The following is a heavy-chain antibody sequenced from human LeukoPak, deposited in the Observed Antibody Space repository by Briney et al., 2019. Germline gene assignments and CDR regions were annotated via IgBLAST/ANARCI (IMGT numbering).Heavy chain of an antibody. D-gene: IGHD6-13*01. CDR1: GASISTYY. CDR2: IYYSGST. Sequence: PSETLSLTCTVSGASISTYYWSWIRQSPGRGLEWIGYIYYSGSTNYNPSLKSRVTISVDTSKNQFSLKLSSVTAADTAVYYCARDSRIAAATHFDYWGQGTLVTVSS. V-gene: IGHV4-59*01. J-gene: IGHJ4*02. CDR3: ARDSRIAAATHFDY.